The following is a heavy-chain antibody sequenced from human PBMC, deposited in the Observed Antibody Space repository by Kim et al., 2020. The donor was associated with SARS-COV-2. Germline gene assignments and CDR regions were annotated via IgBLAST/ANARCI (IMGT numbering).Heavy chain of an antibody. V-gene: IGHV4-39*01. Sequence: SETLSLTCTVSGGSISTSPYSWGWIRQPPGKEPEWIGTIYYSGSTYYNPSLESRITISLDTSKNQFSLKLSSVTATDTAVYYCAGSIVPFYYWGQGILVTVSS. J-gene: IGHJ4*02. CDR1: GGSISTSPYS. CDR3: AGSIVPFYY. CDR2: IYYSGST. D-gene: IGHD2-15*01.